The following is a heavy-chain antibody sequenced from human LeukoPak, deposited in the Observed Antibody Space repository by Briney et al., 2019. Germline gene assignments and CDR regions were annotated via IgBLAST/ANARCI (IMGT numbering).Heavy chain of an antibody. CDR1: EFTFNRYW. CDR2: IKQDGSEA. J-gene: IGHJ4*02. V-gene: IGHV3-7*04. D-gene: IGHD3-10*01. CDR3: TRDALFGSGRTHLDF. Sequence: GGSLRLSCAASEFTFNRYWMSWVRQAPGKGLQWVANIKQDGSEARYVDSVKGRFTISRDNAKNSLSLQMNSLNVDDTGVYFCTRDALFGSGRTHLDFWSQGTLVSVSS.